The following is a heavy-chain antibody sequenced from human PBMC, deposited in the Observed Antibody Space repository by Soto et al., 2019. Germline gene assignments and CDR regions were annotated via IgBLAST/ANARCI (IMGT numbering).Heavy chain of an antibody. Sequence: SETLSLTCTVSGGSISSYYWSWIRQPPGKGLEWIGYIYYSGSTNYNPSLKSRVTISVDTSKNQFSLKLSSVTAADTAVYYCARDRGGLHWFDPWGQGTLVTVSS. CDR3: ARDRGGLHWFDP. D-gene: IGHD3-16*01. J-gene: IGHJ5*02. V-gene: IGHV4-59*01. CDR1: GGSISSYY. CDR2: IYYSGST.